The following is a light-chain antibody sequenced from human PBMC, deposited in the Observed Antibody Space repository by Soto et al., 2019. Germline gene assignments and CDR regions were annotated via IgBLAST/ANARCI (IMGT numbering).Light chain of an antibody. V-gene: IGKV3D-15*01. CDR1: QSLTRN. CDR2: DAS. J-gene: IGKJ5*01. CDR3: QQYNNWPPRT. Sequence: EIVLTQSPATLSLSPGERATLSCRASQSLTRNLAWYQQKPGQAPRLLIYDASTRAADTPARFSGSGSGTEFTLTISSLQSEDFAVYYCQQYNNWPPRTFGQGTRLEIK.